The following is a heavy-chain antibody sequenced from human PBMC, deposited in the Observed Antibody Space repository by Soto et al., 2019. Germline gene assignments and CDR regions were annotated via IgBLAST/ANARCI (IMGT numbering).Heavy chain of an antibody. CDR3: ARDPHYGGNSADYYYGMDV. Sequence: AGGSLRLSCAASGFTFSSYAMHWVRQAPGKGLEWVAVISYDGSNKYYADSVKGRFTISRDNSKNTLYLQMNSLRAEDTAVYYCARDPHYGGNSADYYYGMDVWGQGTTVTVSS. CDR1: GFTFSSYA. D-gene: IGHD4-17*01. CDR2: ISYDGSNK. J-gene: IGHJ6*02. V-gene: IGHV3-30-3*01.